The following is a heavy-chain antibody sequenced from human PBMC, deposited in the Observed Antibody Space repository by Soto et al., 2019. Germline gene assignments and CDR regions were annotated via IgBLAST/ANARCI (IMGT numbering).Heavy chain of an antibody. V-gene: IGHV4-34*01. CDR2: INHSGST. D-gene: IGHD6-19*01. CDR1: GGSFSGYY. Sequence: QVQLQQWGAGLLKPSETLSLTCAVYGGSFSGYYWSWIRQPPGKGLEWIGEINHSGSTNYNPSLKSRVTISVDASKNQFSLKLSSVTAADTAVYYCARVGSGWYFRAVDYWGQGTLVTVSS. CDR3: ARVGSGWYFRAVDY. J-gene: IGHJ4*02.